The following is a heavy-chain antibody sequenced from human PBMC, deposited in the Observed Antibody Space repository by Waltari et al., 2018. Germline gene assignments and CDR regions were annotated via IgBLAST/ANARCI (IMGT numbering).Heavy chain of an antibody. CDR3: AKTVAVSFDY. CDR2: ISYDGSNK. CDR1: GFPFSRYG. V-gene: IGHV3-30*18. Sequence: VQLVESGGGVVQPGRSLRLTCAASGFPFSRYGMHWVRQAPGKGLEWVAVISYDGSNKYYADSVKGRFTISRDNSKNTLYLQMNSLRAEDTAVYYCAKTVAVSFDYWGQGTLVTVSS. J-gene: IGHJ4*02. D-gene: IGHD6-19*01.